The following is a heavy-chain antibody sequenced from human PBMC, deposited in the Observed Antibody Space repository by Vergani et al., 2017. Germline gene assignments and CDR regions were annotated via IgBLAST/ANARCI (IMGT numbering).Heavy chain of an antibody. D-gene: IGHD6-13*01. V-gene: IGHV4-39*01. CDR1: GGSISSSSYY. CDR3: ARPRSSWSNWFDP. CDR2: IYYSGST. J-gene: IGHJ5*02. Sequence: QLQLQESGPGLVKPSETLSLTCTVSGGSISSSSYYWGWIRQPPGKGLEWIGSIYYSGSTYYNPSLKSRVTISVDTSKNQFSLKLSSVTAADTAVYYCARPRSSWSNWFDPWGQGTLVTVSS.